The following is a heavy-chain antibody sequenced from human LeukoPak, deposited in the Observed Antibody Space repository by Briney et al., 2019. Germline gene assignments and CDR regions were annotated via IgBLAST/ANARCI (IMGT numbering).Heavy chain of an antibody. Sequence: GRSLRLSCAAAGFTFSSYGMHWVRQAPANRLEWVAFIRYDGSNKYYADSVKGRFTISRDNSKNTLYLQMNSLRAEDTAVYYCAKGYGSGYYYYGMDVWGQGTTVTVSS. CDR3: AKGYGSGYYYYGMDV. CDR1: GFTFSSYG. CDR2: IRYDGSNK. V-gene: IGHV3-30*02. D-gene: IGHD3-10*01. J-gene: IGHJ6*02.